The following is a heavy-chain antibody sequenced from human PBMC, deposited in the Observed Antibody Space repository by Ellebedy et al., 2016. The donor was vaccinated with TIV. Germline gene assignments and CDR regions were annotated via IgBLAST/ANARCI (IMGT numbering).Heavy chain of an antibody. V-gene: IGHV1-24*01. CDR3: ARVRDSSSWYFGGYYYYGMDV. J-gene: IGHJ6*02. Sequence: AASVKVSCKVSGYTLTELSIHWVRQAPGKGLEWMGGFDPEDGETTNAQKFQGRVTMTEDTSTDTAYMELSSLRSEDTAVYYCARVRDSSSWYFGGYYYYGMDVWGQGTTVTVSS. CDR2: FDPEDGET. D-gene: IGHD6-13*01. CDR1: GYTLTELS.